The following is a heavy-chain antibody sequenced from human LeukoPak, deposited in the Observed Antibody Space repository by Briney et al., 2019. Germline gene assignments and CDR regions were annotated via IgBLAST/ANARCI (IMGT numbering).Heavy chain of an antibody. V-gene: IGHV5-51*01. CDR2: IYPGDSDT. D-gene: IGHD4-23*01. Sequence: GESLKISCKASGYSFTTFWIGWVRQMPGKGLEWMGIIYPGDSDTRYSPSFQGQVTISADKSITTAYLQWRNVKASDTAMYYCARTGGNGFRFWYFDLWGRGTPVIVSS. CDR3: ARTGGNGFRFWYFDL. CDR1: GYSFTTFW. J-gene: IGHJ2*01.